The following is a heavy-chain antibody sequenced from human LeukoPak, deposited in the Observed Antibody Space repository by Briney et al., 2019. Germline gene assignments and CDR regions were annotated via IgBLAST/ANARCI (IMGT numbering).Heavy chain of an antibody. J-gene: IGHJ6*03. V-gene: IGHV1-2*02. Sequence: GASVKVSCKASGYTFTGYYIHWVRQAPGQGLEWMGWINPNTGGTNYAQRFQGRVTMTRDTSISTAYMELSRLRSDDTAVYYCARGDYYYYYMDVWGKGTTVTVSS. CDR1: GYTFTGYY. CDR2: INPNTGGT. CDR3: ARGDYYYYYMDV.